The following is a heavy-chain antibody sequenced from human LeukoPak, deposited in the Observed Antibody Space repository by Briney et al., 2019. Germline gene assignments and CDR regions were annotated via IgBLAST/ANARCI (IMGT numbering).Heavy chain of an antibody. CDR2: ISSSSTYI. D-gene: IGHD6-19*01. V-gene: IGHV3-21*01. CDR1: ALTFTTYS. J-gene: IGHJ4*02. Sequence: PARCLRPSSPAAALTFTTYSMNWVSPPPKKGLEWVASISSSSTYIYYADSVKGRFTISRDNAKNSLYLQMNSRRAEDTAVYYCARDLNTGYSSGWYIDCWGQGTLVTVSS. CDR3: ARDLNTGYSSGWYIDC.